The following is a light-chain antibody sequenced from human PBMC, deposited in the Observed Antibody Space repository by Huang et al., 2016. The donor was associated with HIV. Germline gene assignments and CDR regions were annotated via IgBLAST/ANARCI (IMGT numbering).Light chain of an antibody. CDR3: MQGLQTWT. J-gene: IGKJ1*01. Sequence: DIVMVQSPASLSVTPGEAASITCRSSQSLLHSNGNNYLDWYWQKPGQSPQLLIYLGSIRASEVPDRFSGSGSGTDFTLRINRVEAGDVGIYYCMQGLQTWTFGQGTKVEI. CDR1: QSLLHSNGNNY. V-gene: IGKV2-28*01. CDR2: LGS.